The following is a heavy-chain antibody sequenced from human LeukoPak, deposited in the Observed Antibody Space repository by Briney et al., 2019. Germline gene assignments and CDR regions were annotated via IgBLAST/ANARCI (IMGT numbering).Heavy chain of an antibody. D-gene: IGHD1-26*01. CDR3: VRDRELYY. CDR1: GGSISIYY. Sequence: MSSETLSLTCTVSGGSISIYYWSWIRQPPGKGLEWIGYVYNSGSTDYNPSLKSRVTISADTSKNQFSLKVNSVTASDTAVYYCVRDRELYYWGQGILVTVSS. CDR2: VYNSGST. V-gene: IGHV4-59*01. J-gene: IGHJ4*02.